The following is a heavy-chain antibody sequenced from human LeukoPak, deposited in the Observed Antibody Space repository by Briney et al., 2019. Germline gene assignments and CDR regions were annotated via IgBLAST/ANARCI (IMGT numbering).Heavy chain of an antibody. CDR1: GGSISSSSYY. Sequence: SETLSLTCTVSGGSISSSSYYWGWIRQPAGKGLEWIGRIYTSGSTNYNPSLKSRVTMSVDTSKNQFSLKLSSVTAADTAVYYCARVGNGDYVYDYWGQGTLVTVSS. CDR2: IYTSGST. CDR3: ARVGNGDYVYDY. D-gene: IGHD4-17*01. V-gene: IGHV4-61*02. J-gene: IGHJ4*02.